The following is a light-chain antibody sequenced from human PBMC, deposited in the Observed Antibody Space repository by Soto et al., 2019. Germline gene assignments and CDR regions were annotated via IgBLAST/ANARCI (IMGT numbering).Light chain of an antibody. V-gene: IGKV3-20*01. CDR2: GAS. CDR1: QTINTSY. CDR3: QQYGPSRT. Sequence: EIVPTQSPGTLSLSPGERATLSCRASQTINTSYLAWYQQKPGQAPRLLISGASIRATGIPDRFSGSGSGTDFTLTISRLEPEDFAVYYCQQYGPSRTFGQGTKVDIK. J-gene: IGKJ1*01.